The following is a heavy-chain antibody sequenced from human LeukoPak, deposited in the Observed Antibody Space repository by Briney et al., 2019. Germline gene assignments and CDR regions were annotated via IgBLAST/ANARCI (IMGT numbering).Heavy chain of an antibody. V-gene: IGHV3-30*04. CDR1: GFTFRSYA. CDR2: ISYDGSNK. CDR3: ARSMAGYYYDSSGPLDY. D-gene: IGHD3-22*01. J-gene: IGHJ4*02. Sequence: GGSLRLSCAASGFTFRSYAMHWVRQAPGKGLEWVAVISYDGSNKYYADSVKGRFTISRDNSKNTLYLQMNSLRAEDTAVYYCARSMAGYYYDSSGPLDYWGQGTLVTVSS.